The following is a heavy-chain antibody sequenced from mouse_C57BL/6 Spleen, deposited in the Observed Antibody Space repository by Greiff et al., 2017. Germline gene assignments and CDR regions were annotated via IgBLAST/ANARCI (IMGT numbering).Heavy chain of an antibody. CDR1: GFSLTSHG. Sequence: VKLVESGPGLVAPSQSLSITCTVSGFSLTSHGVPWVRQPPGKGLEWLVVIWSDGSTTYNSALKSRLSISKDNSKSQVFLKMNSLQTDDTAMYYCARHYYGSFCAMDDWGQGTSVTVSS. CDR2: IWSDGST. V-gene: IGHV2-6-1*01. D-gene: IGHD1-1*01. CDR3: ARHYYGSFCAMDD. J-gene: IGHJ4*01.